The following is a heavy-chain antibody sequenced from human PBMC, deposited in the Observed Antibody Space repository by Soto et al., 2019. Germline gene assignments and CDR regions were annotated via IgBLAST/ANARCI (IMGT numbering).Heavy chain of an antibody. CDR2: IKSAGSDT. D-gene: IGHD4-17*01. V-gene: IGHV3-74*01. CDR1: GFTFSSYW. J-gene: IGHJ4*02. CDR3: VRVAYGDLGG. Sequence: EVQLVESGGGLVQPGGSLRLSCAASGFTFSSYWMHWVRQAPGKGLVWVSRIKSAGSDTSYADSVKGRFTISRDNAKNTLYLHMSSLRAEDTAVYSCVRVAYGDLGGWGQGTLVTVSS.